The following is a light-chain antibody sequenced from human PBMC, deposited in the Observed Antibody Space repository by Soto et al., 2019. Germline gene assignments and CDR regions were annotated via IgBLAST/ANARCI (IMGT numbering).Light chain of an antibody. Sequence: EIVLTQSPGTLSLSPGERATLSCRAIQSVTSNYLAWYQQKPGQAPRLLIFGASSRATGIPDKFSGSGSGTDFTHTISSLEPEDFAVYYCQQYNNWPLITFGQGTRLEI. CDR3: QQYNNWPLIT. CDR1: QSVTSNY. V-gene: IGKV3-20*01. CDR2: GAS. J-gene: IGKJ5*01.